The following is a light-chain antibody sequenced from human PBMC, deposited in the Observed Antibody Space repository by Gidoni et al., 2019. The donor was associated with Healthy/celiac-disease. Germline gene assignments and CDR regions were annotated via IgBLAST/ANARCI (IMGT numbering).Light chain of an antibody. Sequence: DIKMTQSPSTLSASGGDRVTITCRASQSISSWLAWYQQKPGKAPKLLIYKASSLESGVPSRFSGSGSGTEFTLTISSLQPDDFATYYCQQYSSYSRWTFGQGTKLEI. V-gene: IGKV1-5*03. CDR2: KAS. J-gene: IGKJ1*01. CDR1: QSISSW. CDR3: QQYSSYSRWT.